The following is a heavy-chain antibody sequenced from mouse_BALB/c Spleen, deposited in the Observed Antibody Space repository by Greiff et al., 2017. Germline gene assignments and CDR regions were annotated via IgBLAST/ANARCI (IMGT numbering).Heavy chain of an antibody. CDR2: IYPSDSYT. V-gene: IGHV1-69*02. J-gene: IGHJ2*01. Sequence: QVQLKQPGAELVRPGASVKLSCKASGYTFTSYWINWVKLRPGQGLEWIGNIYPSDSYTNYNQKFKDKATLTVDKSSSTAYMQLSSPTSEDSAVYYCTRSNWAFDYWGQGTTLTVSS. CDR1: GYTFTSYW. CDR3: TRSNWAFDY. D-gene: IGHD4-1*02.